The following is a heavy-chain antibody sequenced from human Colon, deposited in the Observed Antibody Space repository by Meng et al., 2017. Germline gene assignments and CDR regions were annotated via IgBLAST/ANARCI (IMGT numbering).Heavy chain of an antibody. CDR1: GYTFTSYY. D-gene: IGHD1-26*01. Sequence: ASVKVSCKASGYTFTSYYMHWVRQAPGQGLEWMGIINPIGGGTSYAPKFQGRVTMTTDTSTSTVYMDLSSLESADTAVYYYARVGKSDSFPGALYYFDYWGQGTLVTVSS. CDR2: INPIGGGT. V-gene: IGHV1-46*01. J-gene: IGHJ4*02. CDR3: ARVGKSDSFPGALYYFDY.